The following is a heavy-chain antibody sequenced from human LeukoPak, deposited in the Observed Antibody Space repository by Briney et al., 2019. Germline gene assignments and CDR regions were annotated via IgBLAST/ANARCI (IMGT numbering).Heavy chain of an antibody. CDR1: GFTFSSYS. J-gene: IGHJ3*02. Sequence: GGSLRLSCAASGFTFSSYSMNWVRQAPGKGLEWVSYISSSSSTIYYADSVKGRFTISRDNAKNSLYLQMNSLRAEDTAVYYCARGYDFWSGYSGAFDIWGQGTMVTVSS. CDR3: ARGYDFWSGYSGAFDI. D-gene: IGHD3-3*01. CDR2: ISSSSSTI. V-gene: IGHV3-48*01.